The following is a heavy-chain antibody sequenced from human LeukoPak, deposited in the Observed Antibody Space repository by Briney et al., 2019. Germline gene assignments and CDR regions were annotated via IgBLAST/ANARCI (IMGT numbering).Heavy chain of an antibody. CDR3: ARTTPRGLQNDY. CDR1: X. CDR2: IIPIFGIA. Sequence: XXSXXRQXPGXXLEWMGRIIPIFGIANYAQKFQGRVTITADKSTSTAYMELSSLRSEDTAVYYCARTTPRGLQNDYWGQGTLVTVSS. J-gene: IGHJ4*02. V-gene: IGHV1-69*02. D-gene: IGHD4-17*01.